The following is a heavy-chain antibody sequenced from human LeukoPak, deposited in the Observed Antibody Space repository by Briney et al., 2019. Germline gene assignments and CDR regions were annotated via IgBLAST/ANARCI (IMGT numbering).Heavy chain of an antibody. V-gene: IGHV1-2*02. CDR1: GYTFTGYY. CDR2: INPNSGGT. D-gene: IGHD3-3*01. J-gene: IGHJ4*02. CDR3: AFLRSLEWPPQFYFDY. Sequence: ASVKVSCKASGYTFTGYYMHWVRQATGQGLEWMGWINPNSGGTDYAQKFQGGVTMTRDTSISTAYMELSRLRSDDTAVYYCAFLRSLEWPPQFYFDYWGQGTLVTVSS.